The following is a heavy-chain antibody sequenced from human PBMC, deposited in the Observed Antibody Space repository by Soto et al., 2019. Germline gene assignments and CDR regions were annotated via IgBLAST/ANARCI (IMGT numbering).Heavy chain of an antibody. J-gene: IGHJ4*02. D-gene: IGHD3-10*01. CDR2: ISHSGRT. Sequence: PSETLSLTCTVSGASLRSGSYYWGWIRQPPGKGLEWIGYISHSGRTNYDPSLKSRLTMSVDTSQNQFSLQLNSVTAADTAVYYCSYGSSFDYWGQGTLVTVSS. CDR3: SYGSSFDY. V-gene: IGHV4-61*01. CDR1: GASLRSGSYY.